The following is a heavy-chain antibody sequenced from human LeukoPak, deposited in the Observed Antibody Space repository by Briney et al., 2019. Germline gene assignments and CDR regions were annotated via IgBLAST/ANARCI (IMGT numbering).Heavy chain of an antibody. V-gene: IGHV1-18*01. CDR2: ISAYNGNT. CDR1: GYTFTSYG. Sequence: ASVKVSCKASGYTFTSYGIIWVRQAPVQGLEWMGWISAYNGNTNYAQKLQGRVTMTTDTSTSTAYMELRSLRSDDTAVYYCASEGEQLDFDYWGQGTPVTVSS. D-gene: IGHD3-16*01. CDR3: ASEGEQLDFDY. J-gene: IGHJ4*02.